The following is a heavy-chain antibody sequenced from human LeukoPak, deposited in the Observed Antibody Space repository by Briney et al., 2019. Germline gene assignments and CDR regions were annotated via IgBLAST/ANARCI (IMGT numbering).Heavy chain of an antibody. J-gene: IGHJ5*02. CDR2: INAGNGNT. CDR3: ARGWFASGSYPWFDP. D-gene: IGHD3-10*01. Sequence: ASVKVSCKASGYTFTTYPIHWVRQAPGQRPEWMGLINAGNGNTRYSQKFQGRLTITRDTSANTAYMDLSRLRSGDTAVYYCARGWFASGSYPWFDPWGQGTLVTVSS. CDR1: GYTFTTYP. V-gene: IGHV1-3*01.